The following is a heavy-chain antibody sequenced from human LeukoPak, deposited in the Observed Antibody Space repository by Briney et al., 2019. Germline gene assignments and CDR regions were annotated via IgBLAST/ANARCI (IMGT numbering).Heavy chain of an antibody. CDR1: GGSFSRYY. D-gene: IGHD4-11*01. CDR3: ARGNMWDYRRYYYYMDV. Sequence: SETLSLTCAVNGGSFSRYYWSWIRQPPGKGLEWIGEINHSGSTNYNPSLKSRVTISVDTSKNQLSLKLNSVTAADTAIYYCARGNMWDYRRYYYYMDVWGKGTTVTVSS. J-gene: IGHJ6*03. CDR2: INHSGST. V-gene: IGHV4-34*01.